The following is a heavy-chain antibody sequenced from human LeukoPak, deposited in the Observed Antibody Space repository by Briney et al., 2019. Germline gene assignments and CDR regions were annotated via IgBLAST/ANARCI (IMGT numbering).Heavy chain of an antibody. D-gene: IGHD2-8*01. Sequence: ASVKVSCKASGYTFTSYDINWLRQATGQGLEWMGWMNPNSGNTGYAQKFQGRVTITRNTSISTAYMELSSLRSEDTAVYYCARVMDLPTRSRGAPDYWGQGTLVTVSS. V-gene: IGHV1-8*03. CDR3: ARVMDLPTRSRGAPDY. J-gene: IGHJ4*02. CDR2: MNPNSGNT. CDR1: GYTFTSYD.